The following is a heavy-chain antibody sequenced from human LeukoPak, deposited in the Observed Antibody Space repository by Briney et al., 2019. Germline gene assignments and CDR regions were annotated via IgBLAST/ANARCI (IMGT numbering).Heavy chain of an antibody. D-gene: IGHD6-13*01. Sequence: PGGPLRLSCAASGFTFSTYWMSWVRQAPGKGLEWVASIKQDGSEKYYVDSVKGRFTTSRDNAKNSVYLQMTSLRAEDTAVYYCATPGSGIWCFDYWGQGTLLTVSS. CDR2: IKQDGSEK. CDR1: GFTFSTYW. J-gene: IGHJ4*02. V-gene: IGHV3-7*01. CDR3: ATPGSGIWCFDY.